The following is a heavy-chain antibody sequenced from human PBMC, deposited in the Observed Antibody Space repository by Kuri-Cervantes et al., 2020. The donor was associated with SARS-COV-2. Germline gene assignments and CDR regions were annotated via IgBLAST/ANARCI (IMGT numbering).Heavy chain of an antibody. J-gene: IGHJ4*02. CDR1: GGSFSGYY. V-gene: IGHV3-7*01. D-gene: IGHD2-21*02. CDR2: INQDGSEK. Sequence: ETLSLTCAVYGGSFSGYYWSWVRQAPGKGLEWVASINQDGSEKYYVDSVKDRFTISRDTAKNSLYLQMNSLRAEDTAVYYCASAFGGAWYYVFDYWGQGTLVTVSS. CDR3: ASAFGGAWYYVFDY.